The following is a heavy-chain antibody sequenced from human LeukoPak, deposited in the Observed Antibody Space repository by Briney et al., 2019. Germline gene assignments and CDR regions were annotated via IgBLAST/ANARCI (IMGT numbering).Heavy chain of an antibody. J-gene: IGHJ6*02. D-gene: IGHD3-10*01. CDR1: GYTFTSYG. V-gene: IGHV1-18*01. CDR3: ARGRFGELYYYYGMDV. CDR2: ISAYNGNT. Sequence: ASVKVSCKASGYTFTSYGISWVRQAPGQGLEWMGWISAYNGNTNYAQKLQGRVTMTTDTSTSTAYMELRSLRSDDTAVYYCARGRFGELYYYYGMDVWGQGTTVTVSS.